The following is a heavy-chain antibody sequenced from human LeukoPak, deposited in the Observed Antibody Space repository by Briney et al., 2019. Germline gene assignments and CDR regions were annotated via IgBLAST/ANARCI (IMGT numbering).Heavy chain of an antibody. J-gene: IGHJ4*02. CDR2: ISSSGSTI. D-gene: IGHD6-19*01. Sequence: PGGCLRLFCAASGFTFSDYYMSWIRQAPGKGLEGGSYISSSGSTIYYADSVKGGFTIYRDNAKNSLYRQENSLRAEDTAVYYCASEDPVAGGPDYWGQGTLVTVSS. CDR1: GFTFSDYY. V-gene: IGHV3-11*04. CDR3: ASEDPVAGGPDY.